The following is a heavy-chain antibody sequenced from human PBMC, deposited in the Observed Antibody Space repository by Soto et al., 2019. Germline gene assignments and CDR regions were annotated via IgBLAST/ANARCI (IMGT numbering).Heavy chain of an antibody. CDR3: AISRHPHSEEWLLFGARGFAFDI. Sequence: QVQLQESGPGLVKPSQTLSLTCTVSGGSISSGGYYWSWIRQHPGKGLEWIGYIYYSGSTFYNPSLKSRVTISVDTSKNQFSLKLSSVTAADTAVYYCAISRHPHSEEWLLFGARGFAFDIWGQGTMVTVSS. J-gene: IGHJ3*02. V-gene: IGHV4-31*03. D-gene: IGHD3-3*01. CDR1: GGSISSGGYY. CDR2: IYYSGST.